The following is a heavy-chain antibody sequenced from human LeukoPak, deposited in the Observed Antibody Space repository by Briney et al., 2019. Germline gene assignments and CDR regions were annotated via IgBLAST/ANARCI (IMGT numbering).Heavy chain of an antibody. V-gene: IGHV4-39*01. CDR1: GGSISSSSYY. CDR3: ASMGVDTTMVTPEYFQH. Sequence: SEALSLTCTVSGGSISSSSYYWGWIRQPPGKGLEWIGTIYYSGSTYYNPSLKSRVTISVDTSKKQFSLKLSSVTAADTAVYYCASMGVDTTMVTPEYFQHWGQGTLVTVSS. CDR2: IYYSGST. J-gene: IGHJ1*01. D-gene: IGHD5-18*01.